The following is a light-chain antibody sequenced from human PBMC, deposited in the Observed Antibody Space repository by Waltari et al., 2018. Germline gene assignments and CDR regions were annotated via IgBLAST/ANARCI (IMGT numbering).Light chain of an antibody. V-gene: IGLV7-46*01. CDR3: LLSYSGAWV. CDR2: DTS. J-gene: IGLJ3*02. CDR1: TGAVTSGHY. Sequence: QAVVTQEPSLPVSPGGTVTLTCGSSTGAVTSGHYPYWFQQKPGQAPRTLINDTSNKHSWTPARFSGTLLGGKAALTLSGAQPEDEAEYYCLLSYSGAWVFGGGTKLTVL.